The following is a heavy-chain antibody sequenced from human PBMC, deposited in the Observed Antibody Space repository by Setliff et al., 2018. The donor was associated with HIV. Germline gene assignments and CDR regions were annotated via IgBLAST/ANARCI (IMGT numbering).Heavy chain of an antibody. CDR2: LSRGGDNT. Sequence: GSLRLSCLVSGFTVSTYSLNWARQAPGKRPEYVAALSRGGDNTKYADSVKGRFTISRDNSKNTLYLQMNSLRAEDTAVYYCAKDSSGWLGYFGYWGQGTLVTVS. J-gene: IGHJ4*02. V-gene: IGHV3-64*04. D-gene: IGHD6-19*01. CDR3: AKDSSGWLGYFGY. CDR1: GFTVSTYS.